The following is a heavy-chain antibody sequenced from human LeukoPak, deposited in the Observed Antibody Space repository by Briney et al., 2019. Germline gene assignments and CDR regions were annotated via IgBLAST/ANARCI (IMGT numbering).Heavy chain of an antibody. D-gene: IGHD3-16*01. CDR2: ISYSGST. Sequence: SETLSLTCTVSGGSLSSYHWSWIRQPPGKGLEWIGYISYSGSTNYNPPLKSRVTISVDTSKNQFSLKMSSVTAADTAVYYCARVGRGDHTWGSYYCDHWGQGTLVTVSS. CDR1: GGSLSSYH. CDR3: ARVGRGDHTWGSYYCDH. J-gene: IGHJ4*02. V-gene: IGHV4-59*12.